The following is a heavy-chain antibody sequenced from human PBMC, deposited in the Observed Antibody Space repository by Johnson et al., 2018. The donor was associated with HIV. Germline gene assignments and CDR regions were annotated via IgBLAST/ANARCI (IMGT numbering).Heavy chain of an antibody. CDR1: GFTFSSYG. CDR2: IRYDGSNK. J-gene: IGHJ3*02. D-gene: IGHD2-15*01. V-gene: IGHV3-30*02. CDR3: GGVGRTGSAFDM. Sequence: QVLLVESGGGVVQPGGSLRLSCVASGFTFSSYGMHWVRQAPGKGLEWVAFIRYDGSNKYYADSVKGRFTISRDNYKNTLYLQMNTLRAEDTAVYYCGGVGRTGSAFDMWGLGTMVTVSS.